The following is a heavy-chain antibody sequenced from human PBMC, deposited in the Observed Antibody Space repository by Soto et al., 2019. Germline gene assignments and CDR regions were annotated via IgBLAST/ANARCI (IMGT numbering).Heavy chain of an antibody. V-gene: IGHV1-69*01. CDR2: IIPIFGTA. CDR1: GGTFSSYA. J-gene: IGHJ6*02. CDR3: ASTPALKDPNYYYGMDV. D-gene: IGHD3-9*01. Sequence: QVQLVQSGAEVKKPGSSVKVSCKASGGTFSSYAISWVRQAPGQGLEWMGGIIPIFGTANYAQKFQGRVTITADESTSTAYMELSSLRSEDTAVYYCASTPALKDPNYYYGMDVWGQGTTVTVSS.